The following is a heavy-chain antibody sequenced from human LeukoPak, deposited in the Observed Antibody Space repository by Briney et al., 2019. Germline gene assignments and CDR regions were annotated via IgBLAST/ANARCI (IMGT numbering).Heavy chain of an antibody. V-gene: IGHV4-59*01. CDR2: ISYSGST. CDR1: GGSLSGYY. CDR3: AREMYSTSFDY. Sequence: KPSETLSLTCGVYGGSLSGYYWSWIRQPPGKGLEWIGCISYSGSTKYKSSLKSRVTISVDTSKNQFSLKLSSVSAADTAVYYCAREMYSTSFDYWGQGTLVAVSS. D-gene: IGHD6-13*01. J-gene: IGHJ4*02.